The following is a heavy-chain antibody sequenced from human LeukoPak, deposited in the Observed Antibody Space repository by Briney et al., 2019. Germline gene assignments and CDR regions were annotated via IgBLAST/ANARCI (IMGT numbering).Heavy chain of an antibody. D-gene: IGHD6-19*01. CDR2: INTNTGNP. CDR1: GYTFTSYA. CDR3: ARVYSSGWYFQETLFDY. Sequence: ASVKVSCKASGYTFTSYAMNWVRQAPGQGLEWMGWINTNTGNPTYAQGFTGRFVFSLDTSVSTAYLQISSLKAEDTAVYYCARVYSSGWYFQETLFDYWGQGTLVTVSS. V-gene: IGHV7-4-1*02. J-gene: IGHJ4*02.